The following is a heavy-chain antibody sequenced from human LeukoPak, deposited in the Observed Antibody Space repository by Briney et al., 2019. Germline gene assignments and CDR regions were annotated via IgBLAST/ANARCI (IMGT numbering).Heavy chain of an antibody. CDR1: GYTFTGYY. D-gene: IGHD6-19*01. CDR2: INPNSGGT. V-gene: IGHV1-2*02. Sequence: ASVKVSCKASGYTFTGYYMHWVRQAPGQGLEWMGWINPNSGGTNYAQKFQGRVTMTRDTSISTAYMEVSRLRSDDTAVYYCAREAVAGTVDWFDPWGQGTLVTVSS. CDR3: AREAVAGTVDWFDP. J-gene: IGHJ5*02.